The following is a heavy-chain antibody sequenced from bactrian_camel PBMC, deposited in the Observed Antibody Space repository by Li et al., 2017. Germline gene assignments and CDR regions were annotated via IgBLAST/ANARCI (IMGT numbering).Heavy chain of an antibody. CDR3: AVGGGSIGTPWPPKTGSGY. D-gene: IGHD1*01. CDR1: RDLHGRYC. Sequence: HVQLVESGGGSVQVGGSLRLSCTASRDLHGRYCMGWFRQAPGKEREGVAMIYMIGGSTYYVDSVEGRFTISQDNAKNTAYLEMNSLKPEDTAMYYCAVGGGSIGTPWPPKTGSGYWGQGTQVTVS. CDR2: IYMIGGST. J-gene: IGHJ4*01. V-gene: IGHV3-3*01.